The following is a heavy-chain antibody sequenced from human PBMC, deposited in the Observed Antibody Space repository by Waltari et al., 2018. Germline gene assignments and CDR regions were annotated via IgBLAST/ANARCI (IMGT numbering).Heavy chain of an antibody. J-gene: IGHJ4*02. CDR1: VYTFTSYD. Sequence: QVQLVQSGPEVNKPWASMKVSCTASVYTFTSYDINWFRQSPGHGLDWMGWMNPNSGNTGYAQKFQGRVTMTRNTSISTAYMELSSLRSEDTAVYYCARGRRFGELFLVHWGQGTLVTVSS. V-gene: IGHV1-8*01. CDR2: MNPNSGNT. CDR3: ARGRRFGELFLVH. D-gene: IGHD3-10*01.